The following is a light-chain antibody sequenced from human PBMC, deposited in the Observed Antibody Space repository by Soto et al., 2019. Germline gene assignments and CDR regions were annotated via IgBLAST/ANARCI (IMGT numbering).Light chain of an antibody. J-gene: IGKJ1*01. CDR2: KAS. Sequence: DIQMTQSPSTLSASVGDRVTITCRASQSISSWLAWYQQKPGKAPKLLIYKASSLESGVPSRFSGSESGTEFTLTISSLQPDDFATYFCQEYSSYSSWTFGQGTKVEIK. CDR3: QEYSSYSSWT. CDR1: QSISSW. V-gene: IGKV1-5*03.